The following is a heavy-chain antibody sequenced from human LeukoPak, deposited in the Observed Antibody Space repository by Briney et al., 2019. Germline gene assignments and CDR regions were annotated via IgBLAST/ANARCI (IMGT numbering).Heavy chain of an antibody. J-gene: IGHJ4*02. CDR2: IIPIFGTA. D-gene: IGHD3-22*01. Sequence: SVKVSCKASGGTFSSYAISWVRQAPGQGLEWMGGIIPIFGTANYAQKFQGRVTITADESTSTAYMELSSLRSEDTAVYYCARGGTYYYDSSGYPGPFDYWGQGTLVIVSS. CDR1: GGTFSSYA. V-gene: IGHV1-69*13. CDR3: ARGGTYYYDSSGYPGPFDY.